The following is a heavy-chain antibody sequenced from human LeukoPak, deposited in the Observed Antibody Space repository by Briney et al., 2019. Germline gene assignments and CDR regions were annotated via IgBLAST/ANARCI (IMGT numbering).Heavy chain of an antibody. CDR2: VFNGGNT. CDR1: GGSINSHY. CDR3: ETRPAGSTWYGVFDY. Sequence: SETLSLTCSVSGGSINSHYWSWIRQPPGKGLEWIGYVFNGGNTNYKPSLKGRVTMSVNTSGDQFTLRLLSVNTPDTAIYYCETRPAGSTWYGVFDYSSQGTLVTVSS. V-gene: IGHV4-59*11. D-gene: IGHD6-13*01. J-gene: IGHJ4*02.